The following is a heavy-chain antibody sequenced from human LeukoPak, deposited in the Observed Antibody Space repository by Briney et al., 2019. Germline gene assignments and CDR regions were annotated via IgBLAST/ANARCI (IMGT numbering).Heavy chain of an antibody. D-gene: IGHD6-19*01. J-gene: IGHJ4*02. V-gene: IGHV3-73*01. Sequence: PGGSLRLSCAASGFTFSGSAMHSVRQASGKGLEWVGRIRSKANSYATAYAASVKGRFTISRDDSKNTAYLQMNSLKTEDTAVYYCARDLRKSSGWPDYWGQGTLVTVSS. CDR2: IRSKANSYAT. CDR3: ARDLRKSSGWPDY. CDR1: GFTFSGSA.